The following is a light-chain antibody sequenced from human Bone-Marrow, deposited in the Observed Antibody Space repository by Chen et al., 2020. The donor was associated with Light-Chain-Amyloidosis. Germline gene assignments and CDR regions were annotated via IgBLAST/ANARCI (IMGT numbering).Light chain of an antibody. CDR3: QKRRSWPPT. V-gene: IGKV3-11*01. CDR1: QSVGAY. J-gene: IGKJ2*01. CDR2: DAP. Sequence: EDVLSQSPATLSLSPGERATLSCRASQSVGAYLAWYQHKPGLAPRLLIYDAPDRATGIPARFSGSGSGTEFTLTISSLEPEDFATYFCQKRRSWPPTFGLGTKLEIK.